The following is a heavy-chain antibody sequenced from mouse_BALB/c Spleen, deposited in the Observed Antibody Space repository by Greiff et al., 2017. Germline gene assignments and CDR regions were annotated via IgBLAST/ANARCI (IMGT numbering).Heavy chain of an antibody. CDR2: INPYNGAT. V-gene: IGHV1-31*01. J-gene: IGHJ4*01. D-gene: IGHD2-4*01. Sequence: EVKLMESGPELVKPGASVKISCKASGYSFTGYYMHWVKQSHVKSLEWIGRINPYNGATSYNQNFKDKASLTVDKSSSTAYMELHSLTSEDSAVYYCARGDNYDYDGYAMDYWGQGTSVTVSS. CDR3: ARGDNYDYDGYAMDY. CDR1: GYSFTGYY.